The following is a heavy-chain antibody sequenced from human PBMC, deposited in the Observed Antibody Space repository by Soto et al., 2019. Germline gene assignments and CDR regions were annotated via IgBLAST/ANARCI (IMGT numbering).Heavy chain of an antibody. V-gene: IGHV4-34*01. D-gene: IGHD6-13*01. CDR2: INHSGST. Sequence: PSETLSLTCAVYGGSFSGYYWSWIRQPPGKGLEWIGEINHSGSTNYNPSLKSRVTISVDTSKNQFSLKLTPVTVADTAVYYCATSYGNAWYTYWGQGTQVTVSS. CDR1: GGSFSGYY. J-gene: IGHJ4*02. CDR3: ATSYGNAWYTY.